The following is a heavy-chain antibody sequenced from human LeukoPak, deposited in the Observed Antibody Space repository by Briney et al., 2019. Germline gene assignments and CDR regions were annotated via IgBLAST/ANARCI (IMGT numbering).Heavy chain of an antibody. V-gene: IGHV3-23*01. Sequence: GGSLRLSCAASGFTFSSYAMSWVRQAPGKGLEWVSAISGSGGSTYYADSVKGRFTISRDNSKNTLYLQMNSLRAEDTAVYYCAKVNTMIVVVSPFDYWGQGTLVTVSS. D-gene: IGHD3-22*01. J-gene: IGHJ4*02. CDR2: ISGSGGST. CDR1: GFTFSSYA. CDR3: AKVNTMIVVVSPFDY.